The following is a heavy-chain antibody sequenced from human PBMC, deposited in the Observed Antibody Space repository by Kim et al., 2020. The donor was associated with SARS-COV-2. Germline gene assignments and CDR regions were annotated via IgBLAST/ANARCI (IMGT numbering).Heavy chain of an antibody. Sequence: GGSLRLSCAASGFTFSNAWMSWVRQAPGKGLEWVGRIKSKTDGGTTDYAAPVKGRFTISRDDSKNTLYLQMNSLKTEDTAVYYCTTVISRYDYVWGSYRYFDYWGQGTLVTVSS. CDR3: TTVISRYDYVWGSYRYFDY. J-gene: IGHJ4*02. V-gene: IGHV3-15*01. CDR1: GFTFSNAW. CDR2: IKSKTDGGTT. D-gene: IGHD3-16*02.